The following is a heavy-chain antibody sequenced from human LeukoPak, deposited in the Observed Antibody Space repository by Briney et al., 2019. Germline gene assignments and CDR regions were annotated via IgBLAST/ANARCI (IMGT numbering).Heavy chain of an antibody. V-gene: IGHV4-39*01. Sequence: SETLSLTCTVSGGSISSSSYYWGWIRQPPGKGLEWIGSIYYSGSTYYNPSLKSRVTISVDTCKNQFSLKLSSVTAADTAVYYCARSLHYYDSSGYYSSTHYFDYGGQGTLVTVSS. CDR2: IYYSGST. CDR1: GGSISSSSYY. D-gene: IGHD3-22*01. CDR3: ARSLHYYDSSGYYSSTHYFDY. J-gene: IGHJ4*02.